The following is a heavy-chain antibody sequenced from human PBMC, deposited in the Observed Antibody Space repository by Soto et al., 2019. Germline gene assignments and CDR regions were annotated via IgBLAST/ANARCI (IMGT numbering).Heavy chain of an antibody. D-gene: IGHD6-13*01. V-gene: IGHV1-46*03. CDR2: INPSGGST. CDR3: GRSRYSSDY. Sequence: QVQLVQSGAEVKEPGASVKVSCKASGYTFTSYYMPWVRQAPGQGLEWMAIINPSGGSTNYAQKFRGRVTVTRDTSTSTVDMELSSLTSEDTAVYFCGRSRYSSDYWGQGTLVTVSS. J-gene: IGHJ4*02. CDR1: GYTFTSYY.